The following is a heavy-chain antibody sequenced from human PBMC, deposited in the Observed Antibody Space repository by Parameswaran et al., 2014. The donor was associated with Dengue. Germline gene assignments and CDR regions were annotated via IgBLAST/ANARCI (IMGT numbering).Heavy chain of an antibody. V-gene: IGHV4-39*01. D-gene: IGHD3-3*01. CDR3: ARRRVVYDFWSGYYTGAFDI. J-gene: IGHJ3*02. Sequence: WIRQPPGKGLEWIGSIYYSGSTYYNPSLKSRVTISVDTSKNQFSLKLSSVTAADTAVYYCARRRVVYDFWSGYYTGAFDIWGQGTMVTVSS. CDR2: IYYSGST.